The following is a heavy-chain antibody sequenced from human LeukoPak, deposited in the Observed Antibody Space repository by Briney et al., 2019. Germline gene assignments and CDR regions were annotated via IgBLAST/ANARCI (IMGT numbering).Heavy chain of an antibody. Sequence: PSETLSLTCTVSGGSISSGSYYWSWIRQPAGKGLEWIGRIYTSGSTNYNPSLKSRVTISVDTSKNQFSLKLSSVTAADTAVYYCAREFELGYCSGGSCNSNVLFDYWGQGTLVTVSS. CDR1: GGSISSGSYY. CDR3: AREFELGYCSGGSCNSNVLFDY. CDR2: IYTSGST. V-gene: IGHV4-61*02. J-gene: IGHJ4*02. D-gene: IGHD2-15*01.